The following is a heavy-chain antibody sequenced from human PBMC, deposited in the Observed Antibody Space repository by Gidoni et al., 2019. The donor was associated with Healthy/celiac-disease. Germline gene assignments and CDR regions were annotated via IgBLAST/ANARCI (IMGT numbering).Heavy chain of an antibody. J-gene: IGHJ6*02. V-gene: IGHV3-9*01. Sequence: EVQLVASGGGLVQPGRSLLLSCAASAFPFDDYAMHWVRQAPGKGLEWVSGISWNSGSIGYADSVKGRFTISRDNAKNSLYLQMNSLRAEDTALYYCAKDYYGSGSYFLHAYYYYGMDVWGQGTTVTVSS. CDR3: AKDYYGSGSYFLHAYYYYGMDV. CDR1: AFPFDDYA. D-gene: IGHD3-10*01. CDR2: ISWNSGSI.